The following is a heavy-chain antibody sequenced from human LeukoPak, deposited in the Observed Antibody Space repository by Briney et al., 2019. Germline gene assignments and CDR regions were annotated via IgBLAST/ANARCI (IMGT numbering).Heavy chain of an antibody. V-gene: IGHV4-38-2*01. D-gene: IGHD6-13*01. CDR2: IFHSGST. J-gene: IGHJ4*02. Sequence: SETLSLTCAVSGYSTSSGYYWAWIRQPPGKGLEWIGSIFHSGSTYYNPSLKSRVTILVDTSKNQFSLKLSSVTAADTALYYCASGTSNWYWACGYWGQGTLVTVSS. CDR3: ASGTSNWYWACGY. CDR1: GYSTSSGYY.